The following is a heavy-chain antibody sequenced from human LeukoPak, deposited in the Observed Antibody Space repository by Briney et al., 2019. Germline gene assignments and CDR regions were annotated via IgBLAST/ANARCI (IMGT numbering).Heavy chain of an antibody. V-gene: IGHV3-74*01. J-gene: IGHJ3*02. CDR2: IQYDGSTT. CDR3: ARALVAGVTLNALDI. D-gene: IGHD2-15*01. Sequence: GGSLRLSCTASGFSFSSYWMHWVRQAPGKGLVWVARIQYDGSTTNYADFVKGRFTISRDNAKKTLYVQMNSLRAEGTAVYYCARALVAGVTLNALDIWGQGTMVTVSS. CDR1: GFSFSSYW.